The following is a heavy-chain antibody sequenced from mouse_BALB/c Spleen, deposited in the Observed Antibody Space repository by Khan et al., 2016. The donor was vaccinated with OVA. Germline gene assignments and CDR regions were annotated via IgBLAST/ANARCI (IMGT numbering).Heavy chain of an antibody. CDR3: ASGDKFFPY. Sequence: VQLKESGPDLVKPGASVKISCKASGYSFTVYYMTWVKQSHGKSPEWIGRVNPNNGDTNYNQNFKGKAILTVDKSSNTAYMELRSLTSEDSAVFYCASGDKFFPYWGQGTLVTVSA. J-gene: IGHJ3*01. CDR2: VNPNNGDT. V-gene: IGHV1-26*01. D-gene: IGHD3-2*01. CDR1: GYSFTVYY.